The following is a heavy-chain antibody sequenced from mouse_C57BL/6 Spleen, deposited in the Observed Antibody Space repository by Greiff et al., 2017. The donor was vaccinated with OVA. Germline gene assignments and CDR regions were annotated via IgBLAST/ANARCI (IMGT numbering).Heavy chain of an antibody. D-gene: IGHD2-5*01. V-gene: IGHV5-17*01. J-gene: IGHJ4*01. CDR1: GFTFSDYG. CDR2: ISSGSSTI. Sequence: EVNVVESGGGLVKPGGSLKLSCAASGFTFSDYGMHWVRQAPEKGLEWVAYISSGSSTIYYADTVKGRFTISRDNAKNTLFLQMTSLRSEDTAMYYCAGRGYSNYDDAMDYWGQGTSVTVSA. CDR3: AGRGYSNYDDAMDY.